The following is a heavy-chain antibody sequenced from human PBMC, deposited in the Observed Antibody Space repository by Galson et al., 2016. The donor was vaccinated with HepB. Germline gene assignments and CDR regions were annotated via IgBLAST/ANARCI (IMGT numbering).Heavy chain of an antibody. J-gene: IGHJ3*02. V-gene: IGHV3-23*01. Sequence: SLRLSCAASGFPFSSYAMTWVRQAPGKGLEWVSAVSGSGLSTYYTDSVKGRFTISRDNSKNTEYLQMSSLRAEDTAVYYCTKDMAFDHGDIVNSGAFDIWGQGTLVTVSS. CDR1: GFPFSSYA. D-gene: IGHD4-17*01. CDR3: TKDMAFDHGDIVNSGAFDI. CDR2: VSGSGLST.